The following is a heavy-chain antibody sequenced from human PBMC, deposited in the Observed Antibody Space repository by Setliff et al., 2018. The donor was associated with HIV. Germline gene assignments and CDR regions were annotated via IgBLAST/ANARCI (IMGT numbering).Heavy chain of an antibody. J-gene: IGHJ4*02. D-gene: IGHD3-22*01. CDR2: IWYDGSNK. CDR3: AKSSLIVVVGTDYFDS. CDR1: GFTFSSYG. Sequence: PGGSLRLSCAASGFTFSSYGMHWVRQAPGKGLEWVAVIWYDGSNKYYADSVRGRFTISRDNDRNTLNLRLDRLRADDTAVYYCAKSSLIVVVGTDYFDSWGQGTLVTVSS. V-gene: IGHV3-33*06.